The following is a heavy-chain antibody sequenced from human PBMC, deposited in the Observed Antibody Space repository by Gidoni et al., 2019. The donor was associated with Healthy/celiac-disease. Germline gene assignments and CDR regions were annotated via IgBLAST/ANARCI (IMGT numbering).Heavy chain of an antibody. Sequence: GSFSSYAISWVRQAPGQGLEWMGGIITIVGTANYAQKFQGRVTITADESTSTAYMELSSLRSEDTAVYYCARVVVAATDYGGYYYYGMDVWGKGTTVTVSS. V-gene: IGHV1-69*01. D-gene: IGHD2-15*01. CDR3: ARVVVAATDYGGYYYYGMDV. J-gene: IGHJ6*04. CDR1: GSFSSYA. CDR2: IITIVGTA.